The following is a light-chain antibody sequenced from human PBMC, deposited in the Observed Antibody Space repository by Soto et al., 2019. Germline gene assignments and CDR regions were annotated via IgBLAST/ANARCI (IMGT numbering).Light chain of an antibody. J-gene: IGKJ1*01. CDR3: QQSYTTPRT. CDR2: AAS. Sequence: DIEMTQSPSSLSASVGDRVTITCRARQSISSYLNWYQQKPGNAPNLLIYAASTLQSGVPSRFTAYGSETDFTLTISNLQAEDFATYYCQQSYTTPRTFVQGTKVEVK. V-gene: IGKV1-39*01. CDR1: QSISSY.